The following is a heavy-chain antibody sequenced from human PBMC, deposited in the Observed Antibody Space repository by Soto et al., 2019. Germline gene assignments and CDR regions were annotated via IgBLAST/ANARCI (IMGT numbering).Heavy chain of an antibody. CDR2: IYYSGST. Sequence: SETLSLTCTVSGGSIRSYYWSGIRQPPGKGLEWIGYIYYSGSTNYNPSLKSRVTISVDTSKNQFSLKLSPVTAADTAVYYCARAESSSFDYWGQGTLVTVSS. V-gene: IGHV4-59*01. CDR3: ARAESSSFDY. J-gene: IGHJ4*02. D-gene: IGHD6-13*01. CDR1: GGSIRSYY.